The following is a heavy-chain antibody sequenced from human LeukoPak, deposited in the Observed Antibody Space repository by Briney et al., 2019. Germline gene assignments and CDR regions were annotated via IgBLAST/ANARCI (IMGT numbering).Heavy chain of an antibody. CDR2: ISAYNGNT. CDR1: GYTFTSYG. D-gene: IGHD3-22*01. V-gene: IGHV1-18*01. J-gene: IGHJ4*02. CDR3: ARDRPRDYYDSSGYYDY. Sequence: ASVKVSCKASGYTFTSYGISWVRQAPGQGLEWMGWISAYNGNTNYAQKLQGRVTMTTDTSTSTAYMELRSLRSDDTAVYYCARDRPRDYYDSSGYYDYWGQGTLVTVSS.